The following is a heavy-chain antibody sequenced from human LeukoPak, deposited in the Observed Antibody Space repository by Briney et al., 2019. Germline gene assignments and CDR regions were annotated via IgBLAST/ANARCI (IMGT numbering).Heavy chain of an antibody. CDR1: GYTFTSYY. D-gene: IGHD6-13*01. V-gene: IGHV1-46*01. CDR2: INPSGGST. Sequence: GASVKVSCKASGYTFTSYYMHWVRQAPGQGLEWMGIINPSGGSTSYAQKFQGRVTMTRDTSTSTVYMELSSLRSEDTAVYYCARVTMSRSGWYPTPFDYWGQGTLVTVSS. CDR3: ARVTMSRSGWYPTPFDY. J-gene: IGHJ4*02.